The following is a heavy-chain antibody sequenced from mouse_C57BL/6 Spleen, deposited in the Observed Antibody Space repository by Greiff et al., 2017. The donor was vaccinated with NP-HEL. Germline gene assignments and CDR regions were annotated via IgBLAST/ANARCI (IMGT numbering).Heavy chain of an antibody. CDR2: IYPGDGDT. CDR1: GYAFSSYW. CDR3: ARGYGTSAWFAC. J-gene: IGHJ3*01. D-gene: IGHD1-1*01. Sequence: VQLQESGAELVKPGASVKISCKASGYAFSSYWMNWVKQRPGKGLEWIGQIYPGDGDTNYNGKFKGKATLTADKSSSTAYMQLSSLTSEDSAVYCCARGYGTSAWFACWGQGTLVTVSA. V-gene: IGHV1-80*01.